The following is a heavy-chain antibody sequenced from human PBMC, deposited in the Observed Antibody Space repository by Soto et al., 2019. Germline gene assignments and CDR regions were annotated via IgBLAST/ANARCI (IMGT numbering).Heavy chain of an antibody. CDR3: ARVPY. CDR1: GFTFSRYS. Sequence: EVQLVESGGGLGKPGGSLRLSCVASGFTFSRYSINWFRQAPGKGLEWVSSISSGGNTKSYANSVKGRFTISRDNAKNSLYLEMNSLRPEDTAVYYCARVPYWGQGTLVTVSS. V-gene: IGHV3-21*06. J-gene: IGHJ4*02. CDR2: ISSGGNTK.